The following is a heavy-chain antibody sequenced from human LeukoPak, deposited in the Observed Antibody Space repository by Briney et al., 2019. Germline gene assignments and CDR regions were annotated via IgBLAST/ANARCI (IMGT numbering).Heavy chain of an antibody. CDR2: INNAGVNT. J-gene: IGHJ4*02. CDR3: AKGPGSYYYYFDY. D-gene: IGHD3-10*01. Sequence: GGSLRLSCAASGFTFRDYGMSWVRQAPGKGLEWVSSINNAGVNTHYADSVKGRFTISRDNSKNTLYLQINSLRAEDTAVYYCAKGPGSYYYYFDYWGQGTLVTVSS. V-gene: IGHV3-23*01. CDR1: GFTFRDYG.